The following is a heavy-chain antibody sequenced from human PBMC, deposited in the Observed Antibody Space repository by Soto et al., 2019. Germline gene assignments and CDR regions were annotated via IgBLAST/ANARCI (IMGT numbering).Heavy chain of an antibody. V-gene: IGHV1-2*04. CDR2: INPNSGGT. Sequence: ASVKVSCKASGYTFTGYYMHWVRQAPGQGLEWMGWINPNSGGTNYAQKFQGWVTMTRDTSISTAYMELSRLRSDDTAVYYCARVPVGTEQIRDQYYFDYWGQGTLVTVSS. CDR3: ARVPVGTEQIRDQYYFDY. D-gene: IGHD5-12*01. J-gene: IGHJ4*02. CDR1: GYTFTGYY.